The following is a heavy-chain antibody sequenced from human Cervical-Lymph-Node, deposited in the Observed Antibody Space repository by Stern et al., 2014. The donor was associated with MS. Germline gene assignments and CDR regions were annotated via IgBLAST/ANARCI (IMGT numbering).Heavy chain of an antibody. Sequence: VQLVESGGGLVKPGGSLRLSCAASGFGFSDYYMSWIRQAPGQGLEWVSYISKSGRTTYYADSVKGRFTISRDNAKNSLYLQMNSLRAEDTAMFFCARLLYSSGWYYFDSWGQGALVTVSS. V-gene: IGHV3-11*01. CDR2: ISKSGRTT. CDR1: GFGFSDYY. J-gene: IGHJ4*02. CDR3: ARLLYSSGWYYFDS. D-gene: IGHD6-19*01.